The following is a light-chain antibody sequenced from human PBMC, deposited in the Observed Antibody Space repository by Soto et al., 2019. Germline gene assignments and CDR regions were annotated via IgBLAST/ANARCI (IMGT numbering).Light chain of an antibody. J-gene: IGLJ2*01. CDR2: DNK. CDR1: SSNIGAGYD. V-gene: IGLV1-40*01. CDR3: QSYDSSLSGVV. Sequence: QSVLTQPPSVSGAPGQRVTISCTGSSSNIGAGYDVHWYQQLPGTAPKFLIYDNKNRPSGVPDRFSGSKSATSASLAITGVPGEDGADYYCQSYDSSLSGVVFGGGTKVTVL.